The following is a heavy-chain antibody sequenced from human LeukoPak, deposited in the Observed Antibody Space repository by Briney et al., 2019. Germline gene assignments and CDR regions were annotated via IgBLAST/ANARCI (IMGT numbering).Heavy chain of an antibody. V-gene: IGHV4-4*09. CDR1: GDSISSYY. D-gene: IGHD6-6*01. Sequence: SETLSLTCTVSGDSISSYYWSWIRQPPGKGLEWIGYIYTSGGTNYIPSLKGRVTISIDTSKNQFSLKLSSVTAADSAVYYCARLTRLSTSPNRYYLDYWGQGTLVTVSS. J-gene: IGHJ4*02. CDR2: IYTSGGT. CDR3: ARLTRLSTSPNRYYLDY.